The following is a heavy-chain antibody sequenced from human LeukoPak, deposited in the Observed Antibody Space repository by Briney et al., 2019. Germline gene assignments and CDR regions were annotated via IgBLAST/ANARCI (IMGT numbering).Heavy chain of an antibody. J-gene: IGHJ4*02. V-gene: IGHV3-7*04. CDR2: IKQDGSGT. CDR3: ARGGIGMPEAFFDF. CDR1: GFTFSNYC. Sequence: GGSLRLSCAASGFTFSNYCMSWVHQAPGKGLEWVASIKQDGSGTYYVGSVRGRFTISRDNAKNSLCLQMDSLRVEDTNVYYCARGGIGMPEAFFDFWAQGTLVTVSS. D-gene: IGHD1-26*01.